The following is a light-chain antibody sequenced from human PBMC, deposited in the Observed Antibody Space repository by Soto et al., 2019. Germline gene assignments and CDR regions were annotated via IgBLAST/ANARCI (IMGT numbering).Light chain of an antibody. Sequence: QSVLTQPASVSGYPGQAITISCTGTSSDVGGYNLVSWYQQHPGKAPKLMIYEGSNRPSGVSNRFSGSKSGNTASLTISGLQDEDEADYYCCSYAGSSTYHVFGTGTKVTVL. CDR2: EGS. V-gene: IGLV2-23*01. CDR3: CSYAGSSTYHV. J-gene: IGLJ1*01. CDR1: SSDVGGYNL.